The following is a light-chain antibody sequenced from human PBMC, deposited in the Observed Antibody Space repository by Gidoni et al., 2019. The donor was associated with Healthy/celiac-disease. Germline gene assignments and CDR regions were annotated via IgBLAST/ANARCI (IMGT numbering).Light chain of an antibody. CDR2: GNN. Sequence: QSVLTQPPPVSGAPGQRVTTSCTGSSSNIGAGYDVHWYQQLPGTAPKLLIYGNNNRPSGVPDRFSGSKSGTSASLAITGLQAEDEADYYCQSYDSSLSVVFGGGTKLTVL. J-gene: IGLJ2*01. CDR1: SSNIGAGYD. V-gene: IGLV1-40*01. CDR3: QSYDSSLSVV.